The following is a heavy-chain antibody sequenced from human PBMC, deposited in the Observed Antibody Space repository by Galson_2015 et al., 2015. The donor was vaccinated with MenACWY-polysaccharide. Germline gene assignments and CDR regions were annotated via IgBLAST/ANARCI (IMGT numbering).Heavy chain of an antibody. J-gene: IGHJ4*02. Sequence: PALVKPTQTLSLTCTFSGFSVTATGVGVGWIRQPPGKAPEWLAHIYLAGGKGFRPSLGARLTLTKGNSTTQVVLTMTDMDPVDTATYYCVRLLGGVSFDSWGQGTL. CDR1: GFSVTATGVG. V-gene: IGHV2-5*02. D-gene: IGHD1-26*01. CDR2: IYLAGGK. CDR3: VRLLGGVSFDS.